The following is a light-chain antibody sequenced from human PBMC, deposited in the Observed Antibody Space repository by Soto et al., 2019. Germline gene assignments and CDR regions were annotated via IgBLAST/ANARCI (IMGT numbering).Light chain of an antibody. Sequence: DIQLTQSASLLSASFGDRVTITWRASQGISSYLAWYQQKKGKAPKLLIYAASTLQSGVPSRFSGSGYGTEFNLTISSLQTEDFATYYCQQLNSYPITFGQGTRLEIK. CDR3: QQLNSYPIT. V-gene: IGKV1-9*01. CDR2: AAS. CDR1: QGISSY. J-gene: IGKJ5*01.